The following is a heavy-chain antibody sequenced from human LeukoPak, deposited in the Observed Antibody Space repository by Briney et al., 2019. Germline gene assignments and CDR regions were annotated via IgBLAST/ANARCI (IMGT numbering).Heavy chain of an antibody. V-gene: IGHV3-30*18. D-gene: IGHD6-19*01. Sequence: GRSLRLSCAASGFTLRTYGIHWVRQAPGKGLEWVAVISYDGSNKYYADSVKGRFTISRDNSKNTLYLQMNSLRPEDTAVYYCAKPFAAVSAGFSYYFDYWGQGTLVTVSS. CDR2: ISYDGSNK. J-gene: IGHJ4*02. CDR3: AKPFAAVSAGFSYYFDY. CDR1: GFTLRTYG.